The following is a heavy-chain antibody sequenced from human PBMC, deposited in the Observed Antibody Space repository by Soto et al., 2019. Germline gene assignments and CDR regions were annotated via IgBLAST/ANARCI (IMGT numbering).Heavy chain of an antibody. V-gene: IGHV4-31*03. CDR3: ASQALGYCSGGSCYEGHGLDY. CDR1: GGSISSGGYY. J-gene: IGHJ4*02. CDR2: IYYSGST. Sequence: PSETLSLTCTVSGGSISSGGYYWSRIRQHPGKGLEWIGYIYYSGSTYYNPSLKSRVTISVDTSKNQFSLKLSSVTAADTAVYYCASQALGYCSGGSCYEGHGLDYWGQGTLVTVSS. D-gene: IGHD2-15*01.